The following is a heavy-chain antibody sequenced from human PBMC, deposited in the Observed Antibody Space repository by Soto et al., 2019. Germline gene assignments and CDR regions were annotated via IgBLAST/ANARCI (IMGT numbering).Heavy chain of an antibody. D-gene: IGHD3-3*01. V-gene: IGHV4-4*02. CDR2: IYHSGNT. CDR1: GGSISNNNW. J-gene: IGHJ4*01. CDR3: ARFLPGFVGENEAFDC. Sequence: QVQLQESGPGLVKPSGTLSLTCTVSGGSISNNNWWSWVRQTPEKGLEWIGQIYHSGNTNYNPSLKSRVSMSVDKSKNQFSRKMNSATAADTAVYYCARFLPGFVGENEAFDCWGHGTLVTVSS.